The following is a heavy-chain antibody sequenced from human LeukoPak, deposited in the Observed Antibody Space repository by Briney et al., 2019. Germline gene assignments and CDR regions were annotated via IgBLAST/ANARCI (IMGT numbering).Heavy chain of an antibody. CDR1: GYSFTSYW. Sequence: GASLQISCKGSGYSFTSYWIGWVRQLPGKGLEWMGIIYPGDSDTRYSPSFQGQVTISADKSISTAYLQWSSLKASDTAMYYCARSYVEENFDYWGQGTLVTVSS. CDR3: ARSYVEENFDY. CDR2: IYPGDSDT. J-gene: IGHJ4*02. D-gene: IGHD3-10*01. V-gene: IGHV5-51*01.